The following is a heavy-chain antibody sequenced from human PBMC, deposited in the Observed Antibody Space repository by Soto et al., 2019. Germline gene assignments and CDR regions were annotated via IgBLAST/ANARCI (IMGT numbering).Heavy chain of an antibody. CDR2: ISYDGSNK. Sequence: QVRLVESGGVVVQPGRSLRLSCAASGFTFSSYAMHWVRQAPGKGLEWAAVISYDGSNKYYADSVKGRFTISRDNSKNTLYLQMHSLRPEDTAVYYCARGHYYGSGSYIDYWGLGTLVTVSS. D-gene: IGHD3-10*01. CDR1: GFTFSSYA. J-gene: IGHJ4*02. CDR3: ARGHYYGSGSYIDY. V-gene: IGHV3-30-3*01.